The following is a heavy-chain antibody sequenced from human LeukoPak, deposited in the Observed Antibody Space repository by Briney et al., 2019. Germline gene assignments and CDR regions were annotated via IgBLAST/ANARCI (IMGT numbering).Heavy chain of an antibody. D-gene: IGHD6-19*01. CDR3: ASSSAWLHYFDY. CDR1: GFTFSSYS. Sequence: GGSLRLSCAASGFTFSSYSMNWVRQAPGKGLEWVSYISSSGSTIYYADSVKGRFTISRDNAKNSLYLQMNSLRTEDTAVYYCASSSAWLHYFDYWGQGTLVTVSS. CDR2: ISSSGSTI. J-gene: IGHJ4*02. V-gene: IGHV3-48*04.